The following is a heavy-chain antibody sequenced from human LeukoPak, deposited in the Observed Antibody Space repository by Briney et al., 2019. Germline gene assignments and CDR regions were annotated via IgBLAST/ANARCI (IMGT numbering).Heavy chain of an antibody. CDR3: ARVKCCSGGSCYPQVRVCYYYYMDV. CDR1: GGSFSGYY. D-gene: IGHD2-15*01. CDR2: INHSGST. Sequence: PSETLSLTCAVYGGSFSGYYWSWIRQPPGKGLEWIGEINHSGSTNYNPSLKSRVTISVDTSKNQFSLKLSSVTAADTAVYYCARVKCCSGGSCYPQVRVCYYYYMDVWGKGTTVTVSS. J-gene: IGHJ6*03. V-gene: IGHV4-34*01.